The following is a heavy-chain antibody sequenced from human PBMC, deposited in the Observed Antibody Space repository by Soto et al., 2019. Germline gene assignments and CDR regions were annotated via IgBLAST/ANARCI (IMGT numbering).Heavy chain of an antibody. CDR2: ISNNGEST. CDR1: GFTFISSV. Sequence: GGSLRLSCSASGFTFISSVMIWVRQAPGKGLEHVSLISNNGESTYYADSVKGRFTITRDNSKSMMFLQMTSLRTEDTAVYYCVKTGQFGQLIPSDYWCQGPLVTVSS. D-gene: IGHD6-6*01. CDR3: VKTGQFGQLIPSDY. J-gene: IGHJ4*02. V-gene: IGHV3-64D*06.